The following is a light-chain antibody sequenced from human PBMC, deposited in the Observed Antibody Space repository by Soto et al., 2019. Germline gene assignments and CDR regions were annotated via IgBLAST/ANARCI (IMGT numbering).Light chain of an antibody. V-gene: IGKV3-15*01. J-gene: IGKJ2*01. CDR2: GAS. CDR1: QSVGNS. CDR3: QQYNNWPEYT. Sequence: VVLTQSPGTLSVSPGEGVTLSCRASQSVGNSMAWYQQNPGQAPRLLIFGASTRVTGIPARFSGSGSGTEFTLTITSLQSDDFAIDYCQQYNNWPEYTFGPGNKLEIK.